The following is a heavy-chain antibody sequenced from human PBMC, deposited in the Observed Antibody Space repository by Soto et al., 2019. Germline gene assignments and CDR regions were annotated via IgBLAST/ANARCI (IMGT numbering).Heavy chain of an antibody. Sequence: GSLRLSCAASGFTFSSYSMNWVRQAPGKGLEWVSYISSSSSTIYYADSVKGRFTISRDNAKNSLYLQMNSLRAEDTAVYYCAREDSGPYYYYMDVWGKGTTVTVSS. V-gene: IGHV3-48*01. CDR1: GFTFSSYS. J-gene: IGHJ6*03. CDR3: AREDSGPYYYYMDV. CDR2: ISSSSSTI. D-gene: IGHD5-12*01.